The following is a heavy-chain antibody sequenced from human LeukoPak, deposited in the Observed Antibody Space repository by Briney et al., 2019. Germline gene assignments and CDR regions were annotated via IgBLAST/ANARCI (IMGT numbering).Heavy chain of an antibody. CDR1: GFTFSDYY. Sequence: GGSLRLSCAASGFTFSDYYMSWIRQAPGKGLEWISFISSSSSYTNYVDSVKGRFTISRDNAKNSLYLQMNSLRAEDTAVYYYVSALSVSSYYFDCWGQGTLVTVSS. CDR3: VSALSVSSYYFDC. D-gene: IGHD5/OR15-5a*01. V-gene: IGHV3-11*03. J-gene: IGHJ4*02. CDR2: ISSSSSYT.